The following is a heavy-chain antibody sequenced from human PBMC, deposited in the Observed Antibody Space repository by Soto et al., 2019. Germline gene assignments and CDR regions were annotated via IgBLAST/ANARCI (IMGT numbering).Heavy chain of an antibody. Sequence: PVGSLRLSCAASGFTFSSHWMHWVRQPPGKGLEWVARITNNGVSTTYADSVKGRFIISRDNAENTMYLQMSSLSANDTAVYYCVRDTSLSRVDYWGQGTLVTVSS. CDR3: VRDTSLSRVDY. CDR1: GFTFSSHW. J-gene: IGHJ4*02. V-gene: IGHV3-74*03. CDR2: ITNNGVST.